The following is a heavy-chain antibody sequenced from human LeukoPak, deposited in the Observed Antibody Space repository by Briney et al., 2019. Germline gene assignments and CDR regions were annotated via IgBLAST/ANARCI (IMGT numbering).Heavy chain of an antibody. CDR2: ISAYNGNT. CDR3: ARGPGPYYDFWSGYPY. J-gene: IGHJ4*02. V-gene: IGHV1-18*01. Sequence: ASVKVSFKASGYTFTSYGISWVRQAPGQGLEWMGWISAYNGNTNYAQKLQGRVTMTTDTSTSTAYMELRSLRSDDTAVYYCARGPGPYYDFWSGYPYWGQGTLVTVSS. CDR1: GYTFTSYG. D-gene: IGHD3-3*01.